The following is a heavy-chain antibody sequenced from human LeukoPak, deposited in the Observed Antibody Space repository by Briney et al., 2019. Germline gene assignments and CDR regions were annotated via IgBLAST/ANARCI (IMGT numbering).Heavy chain of an antibody. CDR2: ISWNSGSI. J-gene: IGHJ1*01. V-gene: IGHV3-9*01. CDR1: GSTFDDYA. D-gene: IGHD4-17*01. CDR3: AKDSLQCGDGAEYFQH. Sequence: PGGSLRLSCAASGSTFDDYAMHWVRQAPGKGLEWVSGISWNSGSIGYADSVKGRFTISRDNAKNSLYLQMNSPRAEDTALYYGAKDSLQCGDGAEYFQHGAQGPLVTVSS.